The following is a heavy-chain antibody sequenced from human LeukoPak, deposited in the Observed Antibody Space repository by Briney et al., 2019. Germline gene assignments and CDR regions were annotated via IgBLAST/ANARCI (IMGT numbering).Heavy chain of an antibody. Sequence: SVKVSCKASGGTFSSYAISWVRQAPGQGLEWMGRIIPIFGTANYAQKFQGRVTITTDESTSTAYMELSSLRSEGTAVYYCARIDDYGDYEYWGQGTLVTVSS. V-gene: IGHV1-69*05. CDR1: GGTFSSYA. CDR3: ARIDDYGDYEY. J-gene: IGHJ4*02. D-gene: IGHD4-17*01. CDR2: IIPIFGTA.